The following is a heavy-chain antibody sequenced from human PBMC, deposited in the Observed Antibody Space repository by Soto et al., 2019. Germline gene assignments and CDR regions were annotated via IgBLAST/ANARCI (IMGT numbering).Heavy chain of an antibody. CDR2: ISSSGSTI. J-gene: IGHJ3*02. D-gene: IGHD6-13*01. CDR1: GFTFSSYE. V-gene: IGHV3-48*03. Sequence: PGGSLRLYCAASGFTFSSYEMNWVRQAPGKGLEWVSYISSSGSTIYYADSVKGRFTISRDNAKNSLYLQMNSLRAEDTAVYYCARDSSAAAGTGDAFDIWGQGTMVTVSS. CDR3: ARDSSAAAGTGDAFDI.